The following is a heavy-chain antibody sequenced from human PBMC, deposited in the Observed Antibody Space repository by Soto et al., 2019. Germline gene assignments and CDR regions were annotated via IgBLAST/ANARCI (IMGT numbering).Heavy chain of an antibody. D-gene: IGHD3-9*01. CDR3: ARGTWNYDILTGYLPFDY. CDR2: IYYSGST. V-gene: IGHV4-59*01. CDR1: GGSISSYY. Sequence: SETLSLTCTDSGGSISSYYWSWIRQPPGKGLEWIGYIYYSGSTNYNPSLKSRVTISVDTSKNQFSLKLSSVTAADTAVYYCARGTWNYDILTGYLPFDYWGQGTLVTVSS. J-gene: IGHJ4*02.